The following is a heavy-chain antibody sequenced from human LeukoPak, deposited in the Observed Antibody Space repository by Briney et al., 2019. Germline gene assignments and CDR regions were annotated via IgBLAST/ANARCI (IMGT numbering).Heavy chain of an antibody. CDR3: AREMYYDILTGYWPYFDY. V-gene: IGHV3-66*01. Sequence: GGSLRLSCAASEFSVGSNYMTWVRQAPGKGLEWVLLIYSGGSTYYADSVKGRFTISRDNSKNTLYLQMNSLRAEDTAVYYCAREMYYDILTGYWPYFDYWGQGTLVTVSS. D-gene: IGHD3-9*01. J-gene: IGHJ4*02. CDR2: IYSGGST. CDR1: EFSVGSNY.